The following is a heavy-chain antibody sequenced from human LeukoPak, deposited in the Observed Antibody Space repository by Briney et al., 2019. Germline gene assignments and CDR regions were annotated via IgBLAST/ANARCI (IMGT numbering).Heavy chain of an antibody. V-gene: IGHV4-59*12. CDR1: GGSITSSY. Sequence: PSETLSLTCTVSGGSITSSYWTWIRQPPGKGLEWIGYIYYSGDVNYNPSLKSRVTMSVDTSKNQFSLKLSSVTAADTAVYYCAREVGAVVPAAMCYDYWGQGTLVTVSS. D-gene: IGHD2-2*01. CDR2: IYYSGDV. J-gene: IGHJ4*02. CDR3: AREVGAVVPAAMCYDY.